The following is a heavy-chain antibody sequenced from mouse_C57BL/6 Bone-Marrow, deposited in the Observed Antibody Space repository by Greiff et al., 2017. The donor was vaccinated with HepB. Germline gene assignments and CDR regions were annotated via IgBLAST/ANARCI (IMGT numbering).Heavy chain of an antibody. J-gene: IGHJ3*01. Sequence: VQLQQPGAELVRPGSSVKLSCKASGYTFTSYWMDWVKQRPGQGLEWIGNIYPSDSETHYNQKFKDKATLTVDKSSSTAYMQLSSLTSADSEVYYCAKSYDYPFAYWGQVTLVTVSA. V-gene: IGHV1-61*01. CDR1: GYTFTSYW. CDR2: IYPSDSET. D-gene: IGHD2-4*01. CDR3: AKSYDYPFAY.